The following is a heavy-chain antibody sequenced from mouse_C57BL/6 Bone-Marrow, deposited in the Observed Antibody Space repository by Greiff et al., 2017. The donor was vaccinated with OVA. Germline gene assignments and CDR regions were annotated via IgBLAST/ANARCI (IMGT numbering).Heavy chain of an antibody. CDR2: IYPRSGNT. CDR3: GGYGYDEAY. J-gene: IGHJ3*01. V-gene: IGHV1-81*01. CDR1: GYTFTSYG. D-gene: IGHD2-2*01. Sequence: QVHVKQSGAELARPGASVKLSCKASGYTFTSYGISWVKQRTGQGLEWIGEIYPRSGNTYYNEKFKGKATLTADKSSSTAYMELRSLTSEDSAVYFCGGYGYDEAYWGQGTLVTVSA.